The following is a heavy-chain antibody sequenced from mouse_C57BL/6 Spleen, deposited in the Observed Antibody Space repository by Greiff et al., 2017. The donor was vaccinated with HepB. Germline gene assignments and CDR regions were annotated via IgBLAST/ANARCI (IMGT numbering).Heavy chain of an antibody. CDR3: AREGITTVYYAMDY. CDR2: INPYNGGT. J-gene: IGHJ4*01. CDR1: GYTFTDYY. Sequence: EVKLVESGPVLVKPGASVKMSCKASGYTFTDYYMNWVKQSHGKSLEWIGVINPYNGGTSYNQKFKGKATLTVDKSSSTAYMELNSLTSEDSAVYYCAREGITTVYYAMDYWGQGTSVTVSS. D-gene: IGHD1-1*01. V-gene: IGHV1-19*01.